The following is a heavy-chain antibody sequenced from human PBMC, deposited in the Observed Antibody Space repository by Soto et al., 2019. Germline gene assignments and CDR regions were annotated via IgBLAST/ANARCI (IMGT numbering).Heavy chain of an antibody. CDR2: IYYSGST. CDR1: GGSINSSSYF. J-gene: IGHJ5*02. V-gene: IGHV4-39*01. CDR3: ARHYSSGSRNWFDP. Sequence: PSETLSLTCSVSGGSINSSSYFWGWVRQPPGKGLEWIGSIYYSGSTYYNPPLRSRVTISVDTSKNQFSLKLSSVTAADTAVFYCARHYSSGSRNWFDPWGQGTLVTVSS. D-gene: IGHD6-19*01.